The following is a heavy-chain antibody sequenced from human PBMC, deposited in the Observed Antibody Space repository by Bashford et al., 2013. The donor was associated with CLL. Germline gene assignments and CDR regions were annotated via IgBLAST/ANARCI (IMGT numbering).Heavy chain of an antibody. D-gene: IGHD6-13*01. CDR3: ARSLNAYSSSWYDYHYGMDV. Sequence: ASVKVSCKASGYTFTGYYMHWVRQAPGQGLEWMGRINPKSGGTKYAQKFQGRVTMTGDTSISTAYMELSRLRSDDTAVYFCARSLNAYSSSWYDYHYGMDVWGQGTTVTVSS. J-gene: IGHJ6*02. CDR1: GYTFTGYY. V-gene: IGHV1-2*06. CDR2: INPKSGGT.